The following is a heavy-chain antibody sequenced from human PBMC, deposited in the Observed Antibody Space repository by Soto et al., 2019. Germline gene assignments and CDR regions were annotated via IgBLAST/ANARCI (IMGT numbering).Heavy chain of an antibody. Sequence: EVQLLESGGGLVQPGGSLRLSCAASGFTFSSYAMSWVRQAPWKGLEWVSAISGSGGSTYYADSVKGRFTISRDNSKNTLYLQMNSLRAEDTAVYYCAKDPTCYDFWSGYYSSWGQGTLVTVSS. CDR1: GFTFSSYA. CDR3: AKDPTCYDFWSGYYSS. D-gene: IGHD3-3*01. V-gene: IGHV3-23*01. J-gene: IGHJ4*02. CDR2: ISGSGGST.